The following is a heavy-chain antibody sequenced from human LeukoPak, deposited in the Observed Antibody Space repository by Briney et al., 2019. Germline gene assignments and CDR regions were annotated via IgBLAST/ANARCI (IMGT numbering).Heavy chain of an antibody. CDR1: GFTFSDYY. CDR2: ISGSGSTI. D-gene: IGHD5-24*01. J-gene: IGHJ6*03. V-gene: IGHV3-11*01. CDR3: ARERGRVEMATNPRSTYMDV. Sequence: PSGTLTLSCAASGFTFSDYYMNWIRQAPGKGLEWISYISGSGSTIYYADSVKGRFTISRDNAKNSLYLQMSSLRPEDTAVYYCARERGRVEMATNPRSTYMDVWGKGTTVTVSS.